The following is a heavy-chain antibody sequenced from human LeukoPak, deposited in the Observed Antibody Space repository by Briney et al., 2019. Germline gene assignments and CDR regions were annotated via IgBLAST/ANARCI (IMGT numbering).Heavy chain of an antibody. Sequence: SETLSLTCAVSGNSISSGYYWGWIRQPPGKGLEWIGSIYHSGSTYYNPSLKSRVTISVDTSKNQFSLKLSSVTAADTAVYYCVRVLRRNFRGYSYGKGYYYMDVWGKGTTVTVSS. J-gene: IGHJ6*03. CDR3: VRVLRRNFRGYSYGKGYYYMDV. CDR1: GNSISSGYY. CDR2: IYHSGST. V-gene: IGHV4-38-2*01. D-gene: IGHD5-18*01.